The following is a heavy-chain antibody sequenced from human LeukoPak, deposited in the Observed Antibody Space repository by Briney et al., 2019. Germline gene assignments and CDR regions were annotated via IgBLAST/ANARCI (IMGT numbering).Heavy chain of an antibody. V-gene: IGHV1-69*04. J-gene: IGHJ4*02. CDR2: IIPILGIA. Sequence: SVKVSCKASGGTFSSYAISWVRQAPGQGLEWMGRIIPILGIANYAQKFQGRVTITADKSTSTAYMELSSLRSEDTAVYYCARVQPEGYYFDYWGQGTLATVSS. CDR1: GGTFSSYA. CDR3: ARVQPEGYYFDY. D-gene: IGHD1-14*01.